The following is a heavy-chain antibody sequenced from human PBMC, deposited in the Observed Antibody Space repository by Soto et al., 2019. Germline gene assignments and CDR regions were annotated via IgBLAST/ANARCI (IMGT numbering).Heavy chain of an antibody. D-gene: IGHD1-26*01. CDR1: GFTFSSYG. Sequence: QVQLVESGGGVVQPGRSLRLSCAASGFTFSSYGIHWVRQAPGKGLEWVAVISYDGYNKYYADSVKGRFTISRDNSKNTVYMQMNSLRAEDTAVYYCAKEGAGAPSDVWGQGTTVTVSS. V-gene: IGHV3-30*18. CDR3: AKEGAGAPSDV. CDR2: ISYDGYNK. J-gene: IGHJ6*02.